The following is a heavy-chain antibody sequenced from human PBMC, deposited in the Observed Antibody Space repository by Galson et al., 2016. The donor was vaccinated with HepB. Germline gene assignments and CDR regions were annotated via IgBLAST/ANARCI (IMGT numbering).Heavy chain of an antibody. CDR1: GFTFSSHA. CDR3: TKDHYDFWSGWD. D-gene: IGHD3-3*01. J-gene: IGHJ3*01. CDR2: ISDSGDST. Sequence: SLRLSCAASGFTFSSHAMSWVRQAPGKGLEWVSAISDSGDSTYYADSVRGRFTISRDNSKNTLYLQMNSLRVEDTAVYYCTKDHYDFWSGWDWGQGTMVTVSS. V-gene: IGHV3-23*01.